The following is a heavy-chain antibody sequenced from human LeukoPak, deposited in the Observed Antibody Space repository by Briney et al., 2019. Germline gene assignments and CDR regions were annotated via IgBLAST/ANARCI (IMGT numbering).Heavy chain of an antibody. Sequence: TGGSLRLSCTASGFTFGDYAMTWVRQAPGKGLEWVGFIASETYGGTAEYAAPVKGRFTISRDDSKSIAYLQMNSLKTEDTAVYYCTRDQTPYYWGQGTLVTVSS. J-gene: IGHJ4*02. CDR1: GFTFGDYA. V-gene: IGHV3-49*04. CDR2: IASETYGGTA. CDR3: TRDQTPYY.